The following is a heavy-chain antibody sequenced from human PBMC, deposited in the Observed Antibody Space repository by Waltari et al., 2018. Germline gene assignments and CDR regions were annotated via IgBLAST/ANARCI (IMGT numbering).Heavy chain of an antibody. J-gene: IGHJ4*02. Sequence: QVQLVESGGGVVQPGRSLRLSCVVSEFTFSSHNMHWVRQSPGKGVEWVADIWYDGSKENYVDSVKGRFRISRDNSKNTVYLQLDRVSADDTAVYFCARGRYSSSSYIDYWGRGTLVTVSS. CDR1: EFTFSSHN. CDR3: ARGRYSSSSYIDY. V-gene: IGHV3-33*01. D-gene: IGHD6-6*01. CDR2: IWYDGSKE.